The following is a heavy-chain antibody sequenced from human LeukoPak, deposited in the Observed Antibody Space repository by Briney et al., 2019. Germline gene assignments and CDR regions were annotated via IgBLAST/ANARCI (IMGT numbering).Heavy chain of an antibody. J-gene: IGHJ3*02. V-gene: IGHV3-9*01. D-gene: IGHD3-22*01. CDR1: GFTFDDYA. Sequence: GGSLRLSCAASGFTFDDYAMHWVRQAPGKGLEWVSGISWNSGSIGYADSVKGRFTISRDNAKNSLYLQMNSLRAEDTALYYCAKDLYYYDSIGAFDIWGQGTMVTVSS. CDR3: AKDLYYYDSIGAFDI. CDR2: ISWNSGSI.